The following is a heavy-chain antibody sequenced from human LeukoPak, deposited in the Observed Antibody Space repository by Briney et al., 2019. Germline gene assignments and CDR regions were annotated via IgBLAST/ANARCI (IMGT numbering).Heavy chain of an antibody. CDR2: ISGSGGST. CDR3: AKGDSSGWYFWYFQH. D-gene: IGHD6-19*01. V-gene: IGHV3-23*01. J-gene: IGHJ1*01. Sequence: GGSLRLSCAASGFTFSSYAMSWVRQAPGKGLEWVSAISGSGGSTYYADSVKGRFTISRDNSKNTLYLQMNSLRAEDTAVYYCAKGDSSGWYFWYFQHWGQGTLVTVSS. CDR1: GFTFSSYA.